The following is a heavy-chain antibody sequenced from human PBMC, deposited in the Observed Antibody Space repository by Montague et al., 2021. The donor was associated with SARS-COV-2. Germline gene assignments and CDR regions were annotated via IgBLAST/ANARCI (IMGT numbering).Heavy chain of an antibody. CDR2: MYYSRST. J-gene: IGHJ5*01. CDR3: ARSELQWFGTAFSCCFDS. CDR1: GGSISSSCYY. Sequence: SETLSLTCTVSGGSISSSCYYWGWIRQPPGMGLVWIRSMYYSRSTYYXPSVKSRVSISVDTSKNQFSLKLSSVTAADTAVYYCARSELQWFGTAFSCCFDSWGQGTLVTVSS. D-gene: IGHD3-10*01. V-gene: IGHV4-39*01.